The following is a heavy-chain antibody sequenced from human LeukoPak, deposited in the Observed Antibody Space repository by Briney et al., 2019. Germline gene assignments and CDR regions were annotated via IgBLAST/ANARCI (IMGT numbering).Heavy chain of an antibody. CDR2: IYTSGST. CDR1: GGSISSYY. D-gene: IGHD3-9*01. V-gene: IGHV4-4*07. J-gene: IGHJ5*02. CDR3: ARDVQVLRYFDVSNWFDP. Sequence: SETLSLTCTVSGGSISSYYWSWIRQPAGKGLEWIGRIYTSGSTNYNPSLKSRVTMSVDASKNQFSLKLSSVTAADTAVYYCARDVQVLRYFDVSNWFDPWGQGTLVTVSS.